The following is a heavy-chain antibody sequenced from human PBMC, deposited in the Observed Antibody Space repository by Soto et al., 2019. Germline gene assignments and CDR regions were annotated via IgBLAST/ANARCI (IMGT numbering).Heavy chain of an antibody. V-gene: IGHV3-48*02. J-gene: IGHJ4*01. Sequence: PGGSLRLSCTGSGFTFSNFAMYWVRQAPGKGLEWVSYIDNRSSRRLYANSVRGRVFISRDDATISVHLQMDSLSDEDTAVYYCARASIAGRRSVNDFEYWGQGTLVTVSS. CDR3: ARASIAGRRSVNDFEY. CDR2: IDNRSSRR. D-gene: IGHD6-6*01. CDR1: GFTFSNFA.